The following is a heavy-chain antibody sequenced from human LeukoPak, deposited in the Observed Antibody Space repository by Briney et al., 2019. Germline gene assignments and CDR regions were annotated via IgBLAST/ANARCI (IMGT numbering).Heavy chain of an antibody. J-gene: IGHJ6*03. CDR3: ARGGRESGHSLEWLLSGSDYYYMDV. CDR1: GGSISSYY. Sequence: SETLSLICTVSGGSISSYYWSWIRQPPGKGLEWIGYIYYSGSTNYNPSLKSRVTISVDTSKNQFSLKLSSVTAADTAVYYCARGGRESGHSLEWLLSGSDYYYMDVWGKGTTVTVSS. V-gene: IGHV4-59*01. D-gene: IGHD3-3*01. CDR2: IYYSGST.